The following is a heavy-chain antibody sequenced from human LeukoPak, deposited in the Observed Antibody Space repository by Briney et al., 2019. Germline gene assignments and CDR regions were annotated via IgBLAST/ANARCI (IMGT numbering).Heavy chain of an antibody. CDR2: INHSGST. J-gene: IGHJ4*02. D-gene: IGHD5-18*01. Sequence: LLQSLSLTCAVYGGSFSGYYWSWIRQPPGKGLEWIGEINHSGSTNYNPSLKSRVTISVDTSKNQFSLKLSSVTAADTAVYYCARGRGYSYGSYFDYWGQGTLVTVSS. CDR3: ARGRGYSYGSYFDY. CDR1: GGSFSGYY. V-gene: IGHV4-34*01.